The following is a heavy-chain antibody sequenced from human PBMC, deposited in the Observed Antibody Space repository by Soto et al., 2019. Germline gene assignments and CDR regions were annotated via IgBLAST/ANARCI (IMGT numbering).Heavy chain of an antibody. J-gene: IGHJ4*02. CDR1: GGTFSSYA. D-gene: IGHD1-26*01. Sequence: QVQLVQSGAEVKKPGSSVKVSCKASGGTFSSYAISWVRQAPGQGLEWMGGIIPIFGTGNYAQKFHGRVTITADESTSTAYMELSSLSSEDTAVYYCARGGSGSPPERGFYQYFDYWGQGTLVTVSS. V-gene: IGHV1-69*01. CDR2: IIPIFGTG. CDR3: ARGGSGSPPERGFYQYFDY.